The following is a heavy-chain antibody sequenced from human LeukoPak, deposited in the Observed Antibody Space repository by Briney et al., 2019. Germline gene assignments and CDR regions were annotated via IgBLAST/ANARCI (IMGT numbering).Heavy chain of an antibody. J-gene: IGHJ4*02. Sequence: GGSLRLSCAASGFTFSNNWMHWVRQAPGKGLVWVSRINSDGSSTSYADSVKGRFTISRDNAKNTLYLQMNSLRAEDTAVYYCATVGYDGSAYSLFDYWGQGTLVTVSS. CDR2: INSDGSST. V-gene: IGHV3-74*01. D-gene: IGHD3-22*01. CDR1: GFTFSNNW. CDR3: ATVGYDGSAYSLFDY.